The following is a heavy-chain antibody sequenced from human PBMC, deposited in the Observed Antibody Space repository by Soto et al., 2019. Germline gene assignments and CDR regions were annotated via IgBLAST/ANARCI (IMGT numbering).Heavy chain of an antibody. CDR2: IKQDGSEK. CDR1: GFTFSSYW. CDR3: AREYYDFWSGYFSGMDV. V-gene: IGHV3-7*03. Sequence: VGSLRLSCAASGFTFSSYWMSWVRQAPGKGLEWVANIKQDGSEKYYVDSVKGRFTISRDNAKNSLYLQMNSLRAEDTAVYYCAREYYDFWSGYFSGMDVWGQGTTVTVSS. D-gene: IGHD3-3*01. J-gene: IGHJ6*02.